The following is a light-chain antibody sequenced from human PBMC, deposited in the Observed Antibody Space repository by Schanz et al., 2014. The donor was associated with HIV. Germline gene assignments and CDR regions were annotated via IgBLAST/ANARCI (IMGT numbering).Light chain of an antibody. CDR1: QTIGRL. Sequence: IQMTQSPSTVSTSVGDRVTITCRASQTIGRLLAWYQQKPGRAPKLLIYQASILETGVPSRFSGSGSGTSFTLPITSLQPDDFATYYCHQCVTYPYTFGQGTKLDIK. CDR2: QAS. CDR3: HQCVTYPYT. J-gene: IGKJ2*01. V-gene: IGKV1-5*03.